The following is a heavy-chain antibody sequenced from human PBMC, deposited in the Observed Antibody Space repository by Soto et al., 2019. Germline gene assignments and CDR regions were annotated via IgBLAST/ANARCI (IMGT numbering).Heavy chain of an antibody. Sequence: SETLSLTCTVSGGSVSSSSYYWSWIRQPPGKGLEWIGYISYTGGTYYNPSLKSRVTISVDTSKNQLSLKLTSVTAADTAVYYCARDLAPQYCSGGSCYSNWGQGTLVTVSS. CDR2: ISYTGGT. D-gene: IGHD2-15*01. J-gene: IGHJ4*02. CDR1: GGSVSSSSYY. CDR3: ARDLAPQYCSGGSCYSN. V-gene: IGHV4-61*01.